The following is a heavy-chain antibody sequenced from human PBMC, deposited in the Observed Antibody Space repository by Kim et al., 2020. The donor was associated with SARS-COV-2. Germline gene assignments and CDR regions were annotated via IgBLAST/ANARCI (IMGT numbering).Heavy chain of an antibody. CDR3: AKHGYKAWDSSGYYYPASHYYYYYGMYV. D-gene: IGHD3-22*01. CDR1: GFTFSSYG. V-gene: IGHV3-30*18. CDR2: ISYDGSNK. Sequence: GGSLRLSCAASGFTFSSYGMHWVRQAPGKGLEWVAVISYDGSNKYYADSVKGRFTISRDNSKNTLYLQMNSLRAEDTAVYYCAKHGYKAWDSSGYYYPASHYYYYYGMYVWGQGTTVTVSS. J-gene: IGHJ6*02.